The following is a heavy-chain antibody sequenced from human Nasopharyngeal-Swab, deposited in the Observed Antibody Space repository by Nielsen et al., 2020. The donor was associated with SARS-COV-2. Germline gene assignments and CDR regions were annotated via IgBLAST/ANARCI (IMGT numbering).Heavy chain of an antibody. V-gene: IGHV3-33*01. CDR2: IWYDGSNK. Sequence: GESLKISCAASGFTFSSYGMHWVRQAPGKGLEWVAVIWYDGSNKYYADSVKGRFTISRDNSKNTLYLQMNSLRAEDTAVYYCARDFSAAAYGFDSWGQGTLVTVSS. CDR3: ARDFSAAAYGFDS. D-gene: IGHD6-13*01. J-gene: IGHJ5*01. CDR1: GFTFSSYG.